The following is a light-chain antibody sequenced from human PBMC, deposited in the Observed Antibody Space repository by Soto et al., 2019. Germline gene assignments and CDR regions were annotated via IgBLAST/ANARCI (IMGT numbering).Light chain of an antibody. Sequence: DIQMNKSPSSLSASVGDRVTITCRASQNIIFYLNWYQQKPGQAPKLLIYAASNLESGVPSRFSGSGTGTDFTLTITSLQPEDVATYFCQQHYSTPGYTFGQGTKLEIK. CDR2: AAS. CDR1: QNIIFY. J-gene: IGKJ2*01. CDR3: QQHYSTPGYT. V-gene: IGKV1-39*01.